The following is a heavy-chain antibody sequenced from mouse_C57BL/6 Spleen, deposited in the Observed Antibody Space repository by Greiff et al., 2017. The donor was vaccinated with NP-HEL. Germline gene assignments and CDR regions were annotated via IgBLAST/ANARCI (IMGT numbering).Heavy chain of an antibody. CDR1: GYAFSSYW. V-gene: IGHV1-80*01. CDR2: IYPGDGDT. CDR3: ARKGDDYGMDY. D-gene: IGHD2-4*01. J-gene: IGHJ4*01. Sequence: QVQLKESGAELVKPGASVKISCKASGYAFSSYWMNWVKQRPGKGLEWIGQIYPGDGDTNYNGKFKGKATLTADKSSSTAYMQLSSLTAEDSAVYFCARKGDDYGMDYWGQGTSVTVSS.